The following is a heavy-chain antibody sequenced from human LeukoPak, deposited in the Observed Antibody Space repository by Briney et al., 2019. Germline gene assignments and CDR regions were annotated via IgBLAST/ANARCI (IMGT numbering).Heavy chain of an antibody. Sequence: SETLSLTCTVSGGSISSSSYYWGWIRQPPGKGLEWIGYIYYSGSTNYNPSLKSRVTISVDTSKNQFSLKLSSVTAADTAVYYCARAITYYYDSSGYWVHAFDIWGQGTMVTVSS. V-gene: IGHV4-61*05. J-gene: IGHJ3*02. D-gene: IGHD3-22*01. CDR1: GGSISSSSYY. CDR2: IYYSGST. CDR3: ARAITYYYDSSGYWVHAFDI.